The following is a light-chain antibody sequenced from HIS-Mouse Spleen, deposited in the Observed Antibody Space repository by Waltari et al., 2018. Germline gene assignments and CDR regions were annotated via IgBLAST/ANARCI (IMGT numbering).Light chain of an antibody. J-gene: IGLJ2*01. CDR3: CSYAGSYTLV. Sequence: QSALTQPRSVSGSPGPSVTIPCTGTSSDVGGYNYVSWYQQHQGKAPKLMIYDVSKRPSGVPDRFAGSKSGNTASLTISGLQAEDEADYYCCSYAGSYTLVFGGGTKLTVL. CDR1: SSDVGGYNY. CDR2: DVS. V-gene: IGLV2-11*01.